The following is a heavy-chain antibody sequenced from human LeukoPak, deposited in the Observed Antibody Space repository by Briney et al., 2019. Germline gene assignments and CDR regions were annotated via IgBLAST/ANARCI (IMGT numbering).Heavy chain of an antibody. V-gene: IGHV3-7*01. CDR3: LRENHDSGWSFDY. CDR1: GFTFSSYG. D-gene: IGHD3-22*01. Sequence: GGSLRLSCSAPGFTFSSYGMNWVRQAPGKGLEWVANINQGGSEKYYVDSVKGRFTISRDNAKNSLYLEMNSLRAEDTAVYYCLRENHDSGWSFDYWGQGTVVTVSS. J-gene: IGHJ4*02. CDR2: INQGGSEK.